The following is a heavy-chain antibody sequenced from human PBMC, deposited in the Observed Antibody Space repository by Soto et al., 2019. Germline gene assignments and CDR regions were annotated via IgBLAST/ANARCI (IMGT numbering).Heavy chain of an antibody. Sequence: GGSLRLSCAASGFTFSSYSMNWVRQAPGKGLEWVSSISSSSSYIYYADSVKGRFTISRDNAKNSLYLQMNSLRAEDTAVYYCARDHSSFYGMDVWGQGTTVTVSS. D-gene: IGHD3-3*02. J-gene: IGHJ6*02. CDR3: ARDHSSFYGMDV. CDR1: GFTFSSYS. V-gene: IGHV3-21*01. CDR2: ISSSSSYI.